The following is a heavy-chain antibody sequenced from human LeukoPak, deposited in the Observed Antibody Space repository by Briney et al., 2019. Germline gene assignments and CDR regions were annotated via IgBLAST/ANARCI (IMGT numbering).Heavy chain of an antibody. D-gene: IGHD3/OR15-3a*01. V-gene: IGHV3-23*01. CDR1: GFTFSSYA. Sequence: GGSLRLSCAASGFTFSSYAMSWVREAPGKGLEWGSAISGSGGSTYYADSVKGRFTISRDNSKNTLYLQMNSLRAEDTAVYYCAKGVRTGALSDGMDVWGQGTTVTVSS. CDR2: ISGSGGST. J-gene: IGHJ6*02. CDR3: AKGVRTGALSDGMDV.